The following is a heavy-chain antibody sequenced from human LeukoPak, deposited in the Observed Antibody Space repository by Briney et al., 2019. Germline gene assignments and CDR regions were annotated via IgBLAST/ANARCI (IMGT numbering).Heavy chain of an antibody. CDR2: ISSGSSYI. J-gene: IGHJ4*02. Sequence: PGGSLRLSCAASGFTFSTYSMNWVRQAPGKGLEWVSSISSGSSYIYYADSLKGRFTISRDNAKNSLYLQMNSLRAEDTAVYYCARGGYFDYWGQGTLVTVSS. CDR3: ARGGYFDY. CDR1: GFTFSTYS. V-gene: IGHV3-21*01.